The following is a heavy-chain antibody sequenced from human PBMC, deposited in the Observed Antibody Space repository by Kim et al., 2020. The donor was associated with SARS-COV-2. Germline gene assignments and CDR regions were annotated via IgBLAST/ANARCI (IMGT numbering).Heavy chain of an antibody. V-gene: IGHV7-4-1*02. CDR2: NP. CDR3: ARRGQNWFDP. J-gene: IGHJ5*02. Sequence: NPKYAQGFTGRFVFSLDTSVSTAYLQISSLKAEDTAVYYCARRGQNWFDPWGQGTLVTVSS.